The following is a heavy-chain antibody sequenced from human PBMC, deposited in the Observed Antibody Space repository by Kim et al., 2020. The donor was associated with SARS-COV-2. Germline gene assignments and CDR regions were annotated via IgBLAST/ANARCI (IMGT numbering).Heavy chain of an antibody. Sequence: GGSLRLSCEGSGFTFSDYAIHWVRQAPGKGLQWVAVISIDGTDKYYGDSVKGRFTISRDNSKNTVFLQMSSLRPEDTAVYYCAKIAEALYTSTRPLDSWGQGALVTVSS. CDR1: GFTFSDYA. CDR2: ISIDGTDK. J-gene: IGHJ4*02. V-gene: IGHV3-30*04. CDR3: AKIAEALYTSTRPLDS. D-gene: IGHD2-2*02.